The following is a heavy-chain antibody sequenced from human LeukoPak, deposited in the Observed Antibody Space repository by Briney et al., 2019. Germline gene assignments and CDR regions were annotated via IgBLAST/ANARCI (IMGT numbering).Heavy chain of an antibody. D-gene: IGHD6-19*01. CDR1: GYSISSGYY. CDR2: INHSGST. J-gene: IGHJ1*01. Sequence: SETLSLTCTVSGYSISSGYYWGWIRQPPGKGLEWIGEINHSGSTNYNPSLKSRVTISLDTSKNQFSLKLSSVTAADTAVYYCARGIAVAGVFNWGQGTLVTVSS. V-gene: IGHV4-38-2*02. CDR3: ARGIAVAGVFN.